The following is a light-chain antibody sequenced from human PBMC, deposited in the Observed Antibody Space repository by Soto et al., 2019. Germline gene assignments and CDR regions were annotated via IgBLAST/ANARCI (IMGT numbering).Light chain of an antibody. J-gene: IGKJ1*01. V-gene: IGKV3-15*01. CDR3: QQYNKWPLT. CDR2: AVS. CDR1: QSVSSN. Sequence: EIMMTQSPGTLSASPGERDTLSCRASQSVSSNLAWYQQKRGQAPRLLIYAVSTRATGIPARFSGSGSGTEFTLTISSLQSEDFAVYYCQQYNKWPLTFGQGTKVEIK.